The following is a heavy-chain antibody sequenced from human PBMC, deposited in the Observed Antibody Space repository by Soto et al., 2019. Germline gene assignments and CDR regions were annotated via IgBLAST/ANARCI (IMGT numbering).Heavy chain of an antibody. CDR1: GYSFTSYW. Sequence: GESLKISCKGSGYSFTSYWIGWVRQMPGKGLEWMGIIYPGDSDTRYSPSFQGQVTISADKSISTVYLQWSSLKASDTAMYYCARPGYSGYDLANVFDYWGQGTLVTVSS. CDR2: IYPGDSDT. V-gene: IGHV5-51*01. J-gene: IGHJ4*02. D-gene: IGHD5-12*01. CDR3: ARPGYSGYDLANVFDY.